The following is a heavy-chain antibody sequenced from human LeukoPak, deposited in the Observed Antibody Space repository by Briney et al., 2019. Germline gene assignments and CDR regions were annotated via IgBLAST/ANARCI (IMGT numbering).Heavy chain of an antibody. Sequence: GGSLRLSCAASGFSFSEYYMSWIRQAPGKGLEWVSCISSGSSYTNYTDSVKGRFTISRDNAKRSLYLQMNSLAAEDTAVYYCARSGGTYGWFDPWGQGTLVTVSS. CDR3: ARSGGTYGWFDP. V-gene: IGHV3-11*03. CDR2: ISSGSSYT. J-gene: IGHJ5*02. D-gene: IGHD1-26*01. CDR1: GFSFSEYY.